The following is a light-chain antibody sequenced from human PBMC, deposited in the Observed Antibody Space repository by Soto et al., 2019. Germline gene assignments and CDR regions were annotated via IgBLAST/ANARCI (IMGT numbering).Light chain of an antibody. Sequence: DIQMTQSPSTLSASVGDRVTITCRASQSISSWLAWYQQKPGKAPKLLIYKASSLESGVPSRFIGRGSGTEFTLTISRLQPDDFATYYCQQHNSYPWTFGQGTKVEIK. CDR1: QSISSW. J-gene: IGKJ1*01. V-gene: IGKV1-5*03. CDR2: KAS. CDR3: QQHNSYPWT.